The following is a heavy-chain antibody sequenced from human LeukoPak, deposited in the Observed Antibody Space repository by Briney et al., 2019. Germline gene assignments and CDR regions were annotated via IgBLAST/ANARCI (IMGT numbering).Heavy chain of an antibody. CDR2: INSDGSWT. CDR3: VSFYETY. J-gene: IGHJ4*02. D-gene: IGHD2/OR15-2a*01. V-gene: IGHV3-74*01. CDR1: GNYW. Sequence: GGSLRLSCAASGNYWMHWVRQTPGKGLVWVSHINSDGSWTSYADSVKGRFTISKDNANNTVYLQMNSLRAEDTAVYYCVSFYETYWGRGTLVTVSS.